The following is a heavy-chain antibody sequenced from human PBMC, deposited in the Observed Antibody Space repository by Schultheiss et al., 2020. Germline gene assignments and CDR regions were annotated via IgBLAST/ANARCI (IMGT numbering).Heavy chain of an antibody. J-gene: IGHJ4*02. CDR1: GGSFSGYY. V-gene: IGHV4-34*01. Sequence: SETLSLTCAVYGGSFSGYYWSWIRQPPGKGLEWIGEINHSGSTNYNPSLKTRVTVSVDKSQNQFSLKLSSVTAADTAVYYCAREKVAGPLIDYWGQGTLVTVSS. D-gene: IGHD6-19*01. CDR3: AREKVAGPLIDY. CDR2: INHSGST.